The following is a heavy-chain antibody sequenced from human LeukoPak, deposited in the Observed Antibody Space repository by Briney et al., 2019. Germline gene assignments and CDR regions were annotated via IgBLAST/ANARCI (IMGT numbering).Heavy chain of an antibody. CDR1: GGSISSYY. D-gene: IGHD2-15*01. J-gene: IGHJ4*02. V-gene: IGHV4-59*01. CDR2: IYYSGCT. CDR3: ASPSYCSGGSCPLDY. Sequence: PSETLSLTCTVSGGSISSYYWSWIQQPPGKGLEWIGYIYYSGCTNYNPSLKSRVTISVDTSKNQFSLKLSSVTAADTAVYYCASPSYCSGGSCPLDYWGQGTLVTVSS.